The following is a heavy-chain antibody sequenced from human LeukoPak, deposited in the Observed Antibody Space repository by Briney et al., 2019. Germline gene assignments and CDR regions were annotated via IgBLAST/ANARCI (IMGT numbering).Heavy chain of an antibody. J-gene: IGHJ4*02. CDR3: ARDNEYCTGGTCRLDY. D-gene: IGHD2-15*01. CDR2: INNDGRST. V-gene: IGHV3-74*01. CDR1: GFTFSFYW. Sequence: GGSLRLSCASSGFTFSFYWMHWVRQAPGKGLVWVSRINNDGRSTSYEGSVKGRFTISRDNVKNKLYLQMNSLRAEDTAVYYCARDNEYCTGGTCRLDYWGQGALVTVSS.